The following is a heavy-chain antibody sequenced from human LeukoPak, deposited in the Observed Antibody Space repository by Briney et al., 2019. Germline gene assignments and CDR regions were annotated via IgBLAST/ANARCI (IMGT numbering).Heavy chain of an antibody. CDR2: ISAYNGNT. J-gene: IGHJ4*02. D-gene: IGHD2/OR15-2a*01. CDR1: GYTFTSYG. V-gene: IGHV1-18*01. Sequence: ASVKVSCKASGYTFTSYGISWVRQAPGQGLEWMGWISAYNGNTNSAQKLQGRVTMTKDTSTSTAYMELTGHTSDDSGVYYCPRGVLDTQIDYWGQGTLVTVSS. CDR3: PRGVLDTQIDY.